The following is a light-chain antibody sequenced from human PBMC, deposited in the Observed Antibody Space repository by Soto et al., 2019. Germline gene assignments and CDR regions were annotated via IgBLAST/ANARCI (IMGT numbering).Light chain of an antibody. J-gene: IGLJ2*01. CDR3: SSYTGSSTLV. V-gene: IGLV2-14*01. CDR2: EVS. Sequence: QSALTQPASVSGSPGQSITISCTGTSSDVGGYNYVSWYQQHPGKAPKLMIYEVSNRPSGVSNRFSGSKSGNTAPLTISGLQAEDEADYYCSSYTGSSTLVFGGGTKVTVL. CDR1: SSDVGGYNY.